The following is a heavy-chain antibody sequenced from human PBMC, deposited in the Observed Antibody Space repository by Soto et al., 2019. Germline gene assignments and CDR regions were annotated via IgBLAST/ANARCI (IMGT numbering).Heavy chain of an antibody. J-gene: IGHJ4*02. D-gene: IGHD2-15*01. V-gene: IGHV3-33*01. Sequence: QEQLVESGGGVVQPGRSLRLSCVASGFTFSNYCMHWVRQAPGKGLEWVAGIYYNELNQYYIDLVKGRFTISRDQYKSTLYLQMNSLRAEDTAVYYCAREFCPVPSCYDLWGQGVLVTVSS. CDR3: AREFCPVPSCYDL. CDR2: IYYNELNQ. CDR1: GFTFSNYC.